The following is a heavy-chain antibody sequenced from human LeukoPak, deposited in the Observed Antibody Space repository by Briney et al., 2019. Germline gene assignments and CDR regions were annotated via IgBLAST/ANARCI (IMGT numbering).Heavy chain of an antibody. Sequence: GASVKVSCKASGGTFSSYAISWVRQAPGQGLEWMGRITPIFGTANYAQKFQGRVTITTDESTSTAYMELSSLRSEDTAVYYCARDKYSSSSEPDYFDYWGQGTLVTVSS. CDR1: GGTFSSYA. CDR3: ARDKYSSSSEPDYFDY. CDR2: ITPIFGTA. J-gene: IGHJ4*02. V-gene: IGHV1-69*05. D-gene: IGHD6-6*01.